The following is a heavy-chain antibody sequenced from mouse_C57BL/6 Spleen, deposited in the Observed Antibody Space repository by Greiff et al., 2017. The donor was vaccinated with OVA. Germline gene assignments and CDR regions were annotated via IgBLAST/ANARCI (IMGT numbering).Heavy chain of an antibody. CDR3: ARDGYSD. J-gene: IGHJ2*01. CDR1: GYSFTGYY. V-gene: IGHV1-42*01. Sequence: VQLKQSGPELVKPGASVKISCKASGYSFTGYYMNWVKQSPEKSLEWIGEINPSTGGTTYNQKFKAKATLTVDKSSSTAYMQLKSLTSEDSAVYYCARDGYSDWGQGTTLTVSS. D-gene: IGHD2-3*01. CDR2: INPSTGGT.